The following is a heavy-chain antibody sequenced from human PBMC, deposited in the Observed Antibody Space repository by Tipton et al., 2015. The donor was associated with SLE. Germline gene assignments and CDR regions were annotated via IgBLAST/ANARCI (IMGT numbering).Heavy chain of an antibody. Sequence: TLSLTCTVSGGSITSGDYYWSWIRQPPGKGLEWIGTIYYSGDTYYNASLTSRVTISVDTSKNQFSLKLRSVTAADTAVYYCARDRGGYRYYYGMDVWGQGTTVTVSS. D-gene: IGHD3-16*01. V-gene: IGHV4-39*07. J-gene: IGHJ6*02. CDR2: IYYSGDT. CDR1: GGSITSGDYY. CDR3: ARDRGGYRYYYGMDV.